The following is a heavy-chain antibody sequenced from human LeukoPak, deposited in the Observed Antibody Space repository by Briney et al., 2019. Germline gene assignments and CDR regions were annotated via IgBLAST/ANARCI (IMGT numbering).Heavy chain of an antibody. CDR1: GFTFSSYA. CDR3: AKDAYYYDSSGYYYEGAFDI. V-gene: IGHV3-23*01. J-gene: IGHJ3*02. D-gene: IGHD3-22*01. Sequence: PGGSLRLSCAASGFTFSSYAMSWVRQAPGKGLEWVSAISGSGGSTYYADSVKGRFTISRDNSKNTLYLQMNSLRAEDTAVYYCAKDAYYYDSSGYYYEGAFDIWGQGTMVTVSS. CDR2: ISGSGGST.